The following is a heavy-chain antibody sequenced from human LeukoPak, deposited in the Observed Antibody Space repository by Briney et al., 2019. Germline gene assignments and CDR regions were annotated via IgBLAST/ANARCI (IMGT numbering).Heavy chain of an antibody. CDR1: VYTFTTYD. V-gene: IGHV1-8*01. CDR2: VNPNSGNT. Sequence: GASVKVSCKASVYTFTTYDINWVRQATGQGLEWMGWVNPNSGNTGYAQKFQGRVTMTRNTSMSTAYMELNSLRSEDTAVYYCARANYYGSGKKDLDYWGQGTLVTVSS. J-gene: IGHJ4*02. CDR3: ARANYYGSGKKDLDY. D-gene: IGHD3-10*01.